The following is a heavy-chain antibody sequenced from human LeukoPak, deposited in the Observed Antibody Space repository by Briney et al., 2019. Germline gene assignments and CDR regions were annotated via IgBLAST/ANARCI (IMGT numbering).Heavy chain of an antibody. CDR3: AXXXXXXXXSPAAPLDYGMDV. Sequence: ASVKVSCKASGYTFTCYYMHWVRQAPGQGLEWMGWINPNSGGTNYAQKFQGRVTMTRDTSISTAYMELSRLRSDDTAVYYCAXXXXXXXXSPAAPLDYGMDVWGQGTTVTVSS. J-gene: IGHJ6*02. CDR2: INPNSGGT. V-gene: IGHV1-2*02. CDR1: GYTFTCYY.